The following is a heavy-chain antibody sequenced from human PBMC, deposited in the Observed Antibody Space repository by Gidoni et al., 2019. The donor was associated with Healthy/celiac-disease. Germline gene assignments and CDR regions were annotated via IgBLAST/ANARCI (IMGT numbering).Heavy chain of an antibody. CDR2: ISSSSSYI. CDR3: ARGVGIAVHFDY. D-gene: IGHD6-19*01. V-gene: IGHV3-21*01. Sequence: EVQLVESGGGLVKPGGSLRLSCAASGFTFSSYSMNWVRQAPGKGLEWVSSISSSSSYIYYADSVKGRFTISRDNAKNSLYLQMNSLRAEDTAVYYCARGVGIAVHFDYWGQGTLVTVSS. CDR1: GFTFSSYS. J-gene: IGHJ4*02.